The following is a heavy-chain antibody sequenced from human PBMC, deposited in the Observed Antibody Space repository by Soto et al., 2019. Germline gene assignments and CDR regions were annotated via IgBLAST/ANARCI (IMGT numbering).Heavy chain of an antibody. D-gene: IGHD6-13*01. CDR2: ISAYNGNT. J-gene: IGHJ6*02. CDR1: GYTFTSYG. Sequence: ASVKVSCKASGYTFTSYGISWVRQAPGQGLEWMGRISAYNGNTNYAQKLQGRVTMTTDTSTSTAYMELRSLRSDDTAVYYCARAMSENLPAGVAAGTRFNYYYYGMDVWGQGTTVTVSS. V-gene: IGHV1-18*04. CDR3: ARAMSENLPAGVAAGTRFNYYYYGMDV.